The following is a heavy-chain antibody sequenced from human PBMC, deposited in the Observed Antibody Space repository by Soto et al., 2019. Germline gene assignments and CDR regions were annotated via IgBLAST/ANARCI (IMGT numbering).Heavy chain of an antibody. J-gene: IGHJ5*02. CDR3: ARAGLITIFGVVIMDWFDP. Sequence: SETLSLTCAVYGGSFSGYYWIWIRQPPGKGLEWIGEINHSGSTNYNPSLKSRVTISVDTSKNQFSLKLSSVTAADTAVYYCARAGLITIFGVVIMDWFDPWGQGTLVTVSS. D-gene: IGHD3-3*01. CDR1: GGSFSGYY. CDR2: INHSGST. V-gene: IGHV4-34*01.